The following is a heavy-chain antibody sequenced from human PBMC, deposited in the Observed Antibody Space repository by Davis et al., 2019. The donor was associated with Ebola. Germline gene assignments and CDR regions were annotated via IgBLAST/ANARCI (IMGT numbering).Heavy chain of an antibody. Sequence: MPSETLSLTCTVSGDSISSYYWNWIRQPPGKGLEWIGCIYHSGSTYYNPSLKSRVTISVDTSKNQFSLKLSSVTAADTAVYYCARISSGFLYFGMDVWGQGTTVTVSS. CDR2: IYHSGST. CDR1: GDSISSYY. CDR3: ARISSGFLYFGMDV. J-gene: IGHJ6*02. V-gene: IGHV4-59*08. D-gene: IGHD6-19*01.